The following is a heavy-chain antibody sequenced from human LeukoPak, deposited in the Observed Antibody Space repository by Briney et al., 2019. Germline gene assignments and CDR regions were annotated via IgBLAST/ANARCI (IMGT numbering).Heavy chain of an antibody. CDR1: GFTLSSYG. D-gene: IGHD2-2*01. CDR3: AKGRGSTSIYEF. CDR2: ISGSDGST. J-gene: IGHJ4*02. V-gene: IGHV3-23*01. Sequence: GGSLRLSCAASGFTLSSYGMSWVRQAPGKGREWVSFISGSDGSTNYADSVKGRFTTSRDTSKNTLYLQMNSLRDDDTAAYYCAKGRGSTSIYEFWGQGTLVTVSS.